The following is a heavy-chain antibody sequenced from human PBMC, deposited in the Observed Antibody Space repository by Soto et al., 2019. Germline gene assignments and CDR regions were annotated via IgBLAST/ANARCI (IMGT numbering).Heavy chain of an antibody. CDR3: ARDWYSSSWYLDGYFQH. CDR2: ISAYNGNT. Sequence: QVQLVQSGAEVKKPGASVKVSCKASGYTFTSYGISWVRQAPGQGLEWMGWISAYNGNTNYAQKLQGRVTMTTDAATRTAYMELRSLISDDTAVYYCARDWYSSSWYLDGYFQHWGQGTLVTVSS. J-gene: IGHJ1*01. D-gene: IGHD6-13*01. CDR1: GYTFTSYG. V-gene: IGHV1-18*01.